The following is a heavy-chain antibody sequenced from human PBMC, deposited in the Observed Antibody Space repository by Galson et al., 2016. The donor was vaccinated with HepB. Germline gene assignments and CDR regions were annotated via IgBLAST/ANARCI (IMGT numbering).Heavy chain of an antibody. Sequence: SVKVSCKASGFTFSSYGISWVRQAPGQGLEWLGWINARKGNTGYAQKFAGRVIMTTDTSTNSACMELGGLKPDDTAVYYCGRDVLTMTGYPAFDYWGQGTLVTGSS. D-gene: IGHD3-9*01. V-gene: IGHV1-18*01. CDR2: INARKGNT. CDR3: GRDVLTMTGYPAFDY. J-gene: IGHJ4*02. CDR1: GFTFSSYG.